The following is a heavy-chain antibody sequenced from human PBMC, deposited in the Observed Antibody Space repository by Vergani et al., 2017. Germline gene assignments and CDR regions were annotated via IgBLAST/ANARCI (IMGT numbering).Heavy chain of an antibody. V-gene: IGHV4-34*01. J-gene: IGHJ6*03. CDR3: AREPGVIRSWYMDV. Sequence: QVQLQQWGAGLLKPSETLSLTCAVYGGSFSGYYWSWIRQPPGKGLEWIGEINHSGSTNYNPSLKSRVTISVDTSKNQFSLKLSSVTAADTAVYYCAREPGVIRSWYMDVWGKVTTVTVSS. D-gene: IGHD3-10*01. CDR1: GGSFSGYY. CDR2: INHSGST.